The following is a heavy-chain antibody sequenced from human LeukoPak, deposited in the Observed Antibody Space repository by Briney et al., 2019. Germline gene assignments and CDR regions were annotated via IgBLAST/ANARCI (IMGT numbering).Heavy chain of an antibody. J-gene: IGHJ4*02. CDR2: ISGSGGST. Sequence: GGSLRLSCAASGLTFSSYAMSWVRQAPGKGLEWVSAISGSGGSTYYADSVKGRFTISRDNSKNTLYLQMNSLRAEDTAVYYCAKGHGSGWQATYYFDYWGQGTLVTVSS. D-gene: IGHD6-19*01. CDR1: GLTFSSYA. V-gene: IGHV3-23*01. CDR3: AKGHGSGWQATYYFDY.